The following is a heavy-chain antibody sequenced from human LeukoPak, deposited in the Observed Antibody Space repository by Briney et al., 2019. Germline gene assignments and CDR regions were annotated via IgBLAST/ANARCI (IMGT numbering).Heavy chain of an antibody. D-gene: IGHD3-10*01. CDR2: INPNSGGT. CDR3: ARDEKRRIYGSGRPRYYFDY. CDR1: GYTFTGYY. V-gene: IGHV1-2*02. Sequence: GASVKVSCKASGYTFTGYYMHWVRQAPGQGLEWMGWINPNSGGTNYAQKFQGRVTMTRDTSISTAYMELSSLRSEDTAVYYCARDEKRRIYGSGRPRYYFDYWGQGTLVTVSS. J-gene: IGHJ4*02.